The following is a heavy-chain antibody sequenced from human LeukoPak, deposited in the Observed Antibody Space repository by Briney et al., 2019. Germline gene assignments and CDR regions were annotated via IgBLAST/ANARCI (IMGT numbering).Heavy chain of an antibody. CDR3: ARRLYGSGPNWFDP. CDR1: GGSISSYY. D-gene: IGHD3-10*01. V-gene: IGHV4-59*01. Sequence: PSETLSLTCTVSGGSISSYYWSWIRQPPGKGLEWIGYIYYSGSTNYNPSLKSRVTISVDTSKNQFSLKLSSVTAADTAVYYCARRLYGSGPNWFDPWGQGTLVTVSS. CDR2: IYYSGST. J-gene: IGHJ5*02.